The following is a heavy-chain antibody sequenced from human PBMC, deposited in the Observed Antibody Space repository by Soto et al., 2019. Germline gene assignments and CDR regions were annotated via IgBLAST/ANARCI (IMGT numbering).Heavy chain of an antibody. J-gene: IGHJ6*02. Sequence: ESGGGVVQPGRSLRLSCAASGFTFSNYGMHWVRQAPGKGLDWVAVISYDGSNKYYADSVKGRFTISRDNSKNTVYLQMNSLRAEDTAVYYCAKVYDYGDYEDYYYYGMDVWGQGTTVTVSS. CDR1: GFTFSNYG. CDR2: ISYDGSNK. V-gene: IGHV3-30*18. CDR3: AKVYDYGDYEDYYYYGMDV. D-gene: IGHD4-17*01.